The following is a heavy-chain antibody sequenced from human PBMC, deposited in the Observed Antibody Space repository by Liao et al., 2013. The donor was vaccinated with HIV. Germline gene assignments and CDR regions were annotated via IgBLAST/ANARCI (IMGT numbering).Heavy chain of an antibody. CDR2: IYPSGST. J-gene: IGHJ4*02. D-gene: IGHD2/OR15-2a*01. Sequence: QVQLQESGPGLVKPSETLSLTCTVSGGSMNYYYWSWIRQPAGKGLEWIGRIYPSGSTNYNPSLKSRVTMSVDTSKNQFSLKLSSVTAADTAVYYCARQWPKTTPAFLSKRGQGSFPSSYFDYWGQGTLVTVSS. CDR3: ARQWPKTTPAFLSKRGQGSFPSSYFDY. CDR1: GGSMNYYY. V-gene: IGHV4-4*07.